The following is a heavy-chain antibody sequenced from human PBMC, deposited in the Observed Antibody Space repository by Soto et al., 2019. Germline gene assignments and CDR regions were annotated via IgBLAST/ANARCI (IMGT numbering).Heavy chain of an antibody. D-gene: IGHD2-2*01. J-gene: IGHJ5*02. V-gene: IGHV1-69*01. Sequence: QVQLVQSGAEVKKPGSSVKVSCKASGGTFSSYAISWVRQAPGQGLEWMGGIIPIFGTANYAQKFQGRVTLTADESRSTPYMERGSLRSEDTAVYYCARDRQLCPPSDSWFDPWGQGPLVTVSS. CDR2: IIPIFGTA. CDR1: GGTFSSYA. CDR3: ARDRQLCPPSDSWFDP.